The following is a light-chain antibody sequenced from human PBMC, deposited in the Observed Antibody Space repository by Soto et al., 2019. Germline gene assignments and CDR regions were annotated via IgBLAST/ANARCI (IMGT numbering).Light chain of an antibody. Sequence: QSVLTQPASVSGSAGQSIAISCTGTSSDVGGYNYVSWYQQHPGKAPKLLLSEVSKRPSGVSDRFSGSKSGNPASLTISGPQTQDEADYYCSSFTSAYTFVFGTGTKVTVL. CDR2: EVS. V-gene: IGLV2-14*01. J-gene: IGLJ1*01. CDR1: SSDVGGYNY. CDR3: SSFTSAYTFV.